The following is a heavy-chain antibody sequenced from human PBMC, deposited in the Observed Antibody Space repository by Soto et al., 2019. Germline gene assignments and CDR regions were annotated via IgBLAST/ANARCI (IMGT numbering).Heavy chain of an antibody. CDR2: ISGSADAT. CDR3: AKGGDGYCSTTSCLFHFDY. Sequence: EVQVLESGGGLVQTGGSLRLSCADSGFTFSTYAMSWVRQAPGKGLEWVSTISGSADATFYADSVKGRFAIFRDNSRAMFYLQMNSLRAEDTAVYYCAKGGDGYCSTTSCLFHFDYWGPGTLATVSS. D-gene: IGHD2-2*01. CDR1: GFTFSTYA. V-gene: IGHV3-23*01. J-gene: IGHJ4*02.